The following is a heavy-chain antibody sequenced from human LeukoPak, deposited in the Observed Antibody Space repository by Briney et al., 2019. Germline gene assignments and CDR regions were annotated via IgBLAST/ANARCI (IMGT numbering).Heavy chain of an antibody. CDR3: ARVTGYYYGSGSYYNRYYFDY. J-gene: IGHJ4*02. Sequence: PSETLSLTCTVSGGSISSYYWSWIRQTPGKELEWIGYIYYSGSTNYNPSLKSRVTISVDTSKNQFSLKLSSVTAADTAVYYCARVTGYYYGSGSYYNRYYFDYWGQGTLVTVSS. CDR2: IYYSGST. D-gene: IGHD3-10*01. V-gene: IGHV4-59*01. CDR1: GGSISSYY.